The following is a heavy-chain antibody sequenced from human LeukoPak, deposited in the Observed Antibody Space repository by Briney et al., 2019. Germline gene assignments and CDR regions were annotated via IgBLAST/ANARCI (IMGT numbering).Heavy chain of an antibody. CDR3: AREPIAAAENDY. D-gene: IGHD6-13*01. V-gene: IGHV4-39*07. CDR2: IYYSGST. J-gene: IGHJ4*02. CDR1: GGSISSSSYY. Sequence: SETLSLTCTVSGGSISSSSYYWGWIRQPPGKGLEWIGSIYYSGSTYYNPSLKSRVTISVDRSKNQFSLKLSSVTAADTAVYYCAREPIAAAENDYWGQGTLVTVSS.